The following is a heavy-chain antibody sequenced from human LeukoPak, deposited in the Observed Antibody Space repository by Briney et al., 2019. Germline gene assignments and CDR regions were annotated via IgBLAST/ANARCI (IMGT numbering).Heavy chain of an antibody. J-gene: IGHJ4*02. CDR1: GGSISNYL. V-gene: IGHV4-59*01. D-gene: IGHD3-10*01. CDR3: AGDKSLRGNWFGNDY. CDR2: ISSSGT. Sequence: PSETLSLTCTVSGGSISNYLWSWIRQSPGQGPEWIGYISSSGTNYNPSLGSRVTISVDTSKNQFSLKLSSVTAADTAVYYCAGDKSLRGNWFGNDYWGQGTLVTVSS.